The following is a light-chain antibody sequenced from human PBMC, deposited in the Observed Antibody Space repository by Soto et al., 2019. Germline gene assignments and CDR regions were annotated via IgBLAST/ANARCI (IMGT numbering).Light chain of an antibody. CDR1: SSNIGVNY. CDR2: TNN. J-gene: IGLJ2*01. V-gene: IGLV1-47*01. Sequence: QTVVTQPPSASGTPGQRVTISCSGSSSNIGVNYVYWYQQLPGTAPKLLIYTNNQRPSGVPDRFSGSNSGTSASLAISGLRSEDEADYHCATWDDSLSGVVFGGGTKLTVL. CDR3: ATWDDSLSGVV.